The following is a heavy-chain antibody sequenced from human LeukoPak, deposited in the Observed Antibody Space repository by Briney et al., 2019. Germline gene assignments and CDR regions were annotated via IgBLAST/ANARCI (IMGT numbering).Heavy chain of an antibody. Sequence: GASVTVSFTVSGYTLTELSMHWVRQAPGKGLGWMGGFDPEDGETIYAQKFQGRVTMTEDTSTDTAYMELSSLRSEDTAVYYCATNILTGYYTPDYFDYWGQGTLVTVSS. D-gene: IGHD3-9*01. CDR1: GYTLTELS. CDR3: ATNILTGYYTPDYFDY. V-gene: IGHV1-24*01. J-gene: IGHJ4*02. CDR2: FDPEDGET.